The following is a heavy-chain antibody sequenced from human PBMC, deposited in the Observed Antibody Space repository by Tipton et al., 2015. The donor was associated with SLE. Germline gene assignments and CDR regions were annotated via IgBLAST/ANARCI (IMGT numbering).Heavy chain of an antibody. CDR1: GFTFSSYA. CDR2: INHSGST. V-gene: IGHV4-34*01. CDR3: ARASPKGVRITIFGVGPGAFDI. D-gene: IGHD3-3*01. J-gene: IGHJ3*02. Sequence: LSCAASGFTFSSYAMSWIRQPPGKGLEWIGEINHSGSTNYNPSLKSRVTISVDTSKNQFSLKLNSVTAADTAVYYCARASPKGVRITIFGVGPGAFDIWGQGTMVTVSS.